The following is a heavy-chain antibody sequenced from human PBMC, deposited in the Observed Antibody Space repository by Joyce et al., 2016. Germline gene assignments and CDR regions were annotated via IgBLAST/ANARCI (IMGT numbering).Heavy chain of an antibody. CDR1: GYRFSSYY. V-gene: IGHV1-46*04. D-gene: IGHD6-19*01. Sequence: QVQLVQSGAEVKKPGASVKVSCKASGYRFSSYYLHWVRQAPGQGLEWMGVIDPSAGHTNYAQHLQGRLTIGRDTSTNTVHMDLSSLRSEDTAVYYCVRVSASAYFDYWGQGTLVTVSS. CDR2: IDPSAGHT. CDR3: VRVSASAYFDY. J-gene: IGHJ4*02.